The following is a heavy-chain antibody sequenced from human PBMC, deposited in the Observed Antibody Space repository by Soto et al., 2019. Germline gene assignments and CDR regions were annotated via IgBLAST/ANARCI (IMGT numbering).Heavy chain of an antibody. J-gene: IGHJ4*02. CDR3: ARDKGGDSSGYYYPYFDY. D-gene: IGHD3-22*01. CDR1: GYTFTSYG. CDR2: ISAYNGNT. V-gene: IGHV1-18*01. Sequence: ASVKVSCKASGYTFTSYGISWVRQAPGQGLEWMGWISAYNGNTNYAQKLQGRVTMTTDTSTSTAYMELRSLRSDDTAVYYCARDKGGDSSGYYYPYFDYWGQGTLVTVSS.